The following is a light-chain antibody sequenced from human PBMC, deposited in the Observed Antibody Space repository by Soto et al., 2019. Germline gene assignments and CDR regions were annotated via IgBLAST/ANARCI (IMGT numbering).Light chain of an antibody. J-gene: IGKJ1*01. CDR2: KAS. CDR1: QTISNW. V-gene: IGKV1-5*03. CDR3: QQYNFYSRT. Sequence: DLQMTQSPSTLSASVGDTVTITCRASQTISNWLAWYQQKPGKAPKLLIYKASILQSGVPSRFSGIGSGTEFTLTISSLQPDDFATYYCQQYNFYSRTFGQGTKVEIK.